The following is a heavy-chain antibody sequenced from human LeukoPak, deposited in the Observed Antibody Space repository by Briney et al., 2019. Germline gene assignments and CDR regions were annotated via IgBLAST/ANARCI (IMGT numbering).Heavy chain of an antibody. J-gene: IGHJ4*02. CDR3: ATDGYDYVWGSYRLDY. CDR1: GYTLTELS. CDR2: FDPEDGET. V-gene: IGHV1-24*01. D-gene: IGHD3-16*02. Sequence: GASVKVSCKVSGYTLTELSMHWVRQAPGKGLEWMGGFDPEDGETIYAQKFQGRVTMTEDTSTDTAYMELGSLRSEDTAVYYCATDGYDYVWGSYRLDYWGQGTLVTVSS.